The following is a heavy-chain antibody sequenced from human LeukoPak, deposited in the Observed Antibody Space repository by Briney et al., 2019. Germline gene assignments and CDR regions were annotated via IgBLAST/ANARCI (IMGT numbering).Heavy chain of an antibody. CDR3: AKLGSSDYGDRPKPSLYYYYMDV. D-gene: IGHD4-17*01. CDR1: GFTFSSYG. CDR2: ISYDGSNK. V-gene: IGHV3-30*18. J-gene: IGHJ6*03. Sequence: PGGSLRLSCAASGFTFSSYGMHWVRQAPGKGLEWVAVISYDGSNKYYADSVKGRFTISRDNSKNTLYLQMNGLRAEDTAVYYCAKLGSSDYGDRPKPSLYYYYMDVWGKGTTVTVSS.